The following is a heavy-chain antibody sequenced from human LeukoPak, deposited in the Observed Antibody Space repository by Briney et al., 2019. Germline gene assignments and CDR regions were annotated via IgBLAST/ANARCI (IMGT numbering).Heavy chain of an antibody. CDR2: ISYDGSNK. J-gene: IGHJ4*02. CDR1: EFTVSNNY. CDR3: AKFWEYSSSSPIDY. Sequence: PGGSLRLSCAASEFTVSNNYMSWVRQTPGKGLEWVAVISYDGSNKYYADSVKGRFTISRDNSKNTLYLQMNSLRAEDTAVYYCAKFWEYSSSSPIDYWGQGTLVTVSS. V-gene: IGHV3-30*18. D-gene: IGHD6-6*01.